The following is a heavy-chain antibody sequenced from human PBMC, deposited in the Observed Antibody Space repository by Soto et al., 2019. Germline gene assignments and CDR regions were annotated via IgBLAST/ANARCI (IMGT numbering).Heavy chain of an antibody. CDR2: INHSGST. D-gene: IGHD2-2*03. J-gene: IGHJ3*02. V-gene: IGHV4-34*01. CDR3: ARDRSPLDIVVVPAAMRRAFDI. Sequence: SETLSLTCAVYGGSFSGYYWSWIRQPPGKGLEWIGEINHSGSTNYNPSLKSRVTISVDTSKNQFSLKLSSVTAADTAVYYCARDRSPLDIVVVPAAMRRAFDIWGQGTMVTVSS. CDR1: GGSFSGYY.